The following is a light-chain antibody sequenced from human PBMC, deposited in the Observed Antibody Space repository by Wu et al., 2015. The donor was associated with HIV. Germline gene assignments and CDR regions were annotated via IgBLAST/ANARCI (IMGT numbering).Light chain of an antibody. Sequence: VVMTQSPATLSVSSGERATLSCRASQSVSNNLAWYQQKPGQAPRLLMSGASTRATGIPARFSGSGSATEFILTISRMQSEDFAVYYCHQRSNWPELTFGGGTKVEIK. J-gene: IGKJ4*01. CDR3: HQRSNWPELT. V-gene: IGKV3-15*01. CDR2: GAS. CDR1: QSVSNN.